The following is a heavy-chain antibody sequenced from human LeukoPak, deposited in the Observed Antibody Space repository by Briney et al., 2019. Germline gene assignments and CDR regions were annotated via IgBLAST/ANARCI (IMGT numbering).Heavy chain of an antibody. J-gene: IGHJ3*02. CDR1: GFTFNNYN. Sequence: GGSLRLSCTASGFTFNNYNLNWVRQAPGKGLEWVSSISSSSTYIYYADSVKGRFTVSRDNAKSSVYLQMNSLRSEDTAVYYYARPTWSYNAFDIWGRGTLVTVSS. V-gene: IGHV3-21*01. CDR2: ISSSSTYI. CDR3: ARPTWSYNAFDI. D-gene: IGHD2-15*01.